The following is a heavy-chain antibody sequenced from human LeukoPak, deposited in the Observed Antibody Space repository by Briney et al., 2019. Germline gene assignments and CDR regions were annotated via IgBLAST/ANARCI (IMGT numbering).Heavy chain of an antibody. CDR3: ARIRSEYSGSYYWFDP. D-gene: IGHD1-26*01. CDR2: INPNSGGT. J-gene: IGHJ5*02. V-gene: IGHV1-2*02. CDR1: GYTFTGYY. Sequence: ASVKVSCKASGYTFTGYYMHWVRQAPGQGLEWMGWINPNSGGTNYAQKFQGRATMTRDTSISTAYMELSRLRSDDTAVYYCARIRSEYSGSYYWFDPWGQGTLVTVSS.